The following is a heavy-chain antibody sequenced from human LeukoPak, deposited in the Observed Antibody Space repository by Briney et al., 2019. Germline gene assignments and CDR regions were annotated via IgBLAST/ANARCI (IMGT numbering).Heavy chain of an antibody. J-gene: IGHJ3*02. CDR3: ARIRDGYNDAYDI. Sequence: ASVKVSCKASGYTFTSYYMHWVRQAPGQRLEWIGLINPGGDNTDYAQNFQGRLTMTSDTSARTVYMELSSLRSDDTAVYYCARIRDGYNDAYDIWGQGTLVTVPS. CDR1: GYTFTSYY. CDR2: INPGGDNT. V-gene: IGHV1-46*01. D-gene: IGHD5-24*01.